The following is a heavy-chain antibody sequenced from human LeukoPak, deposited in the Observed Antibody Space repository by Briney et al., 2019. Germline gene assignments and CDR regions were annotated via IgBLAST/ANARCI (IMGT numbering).Heavy chain of an antibody. CDR1: GYRFTSYW. Sequence: GESLKISCKGSGYRFTSYWIDWVRQMPGKGLEWMGRIDPSDSYTNYSPSFQGHVTISADNSISTAYLQWSGLKASDTAMYYCARRATSVRGIPLFDYWGQGTLDTVSS. CDR3: ARRATSVRGIPLFDY. V-gene: IGHV5-10-1*01. D-gene: IGHD3-10*01. CDR2: IDPSDSYT. J-gene: IGHJ4*02.